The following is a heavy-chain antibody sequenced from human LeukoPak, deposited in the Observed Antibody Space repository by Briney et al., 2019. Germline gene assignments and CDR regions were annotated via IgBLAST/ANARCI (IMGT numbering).Heavy chain of an antibody. CDR3: ARDYDSFGY. D-gene: IGHD3-9*01. V-gene: IGHV3-21*01. CDR1: GFTFSRYG. J-gene: IGHJ4*02. CDR2: ISSSSSYI. Sequence: KPERSLRLSCAASGFTFSRYGMHWVRQAPGKGLEWVSSISSSSSYIYYADSVKGRFTISRDNAKNSLYLQMNSLRAEDTAVYYCARDYDSFGYWGQGTLVTVSS.